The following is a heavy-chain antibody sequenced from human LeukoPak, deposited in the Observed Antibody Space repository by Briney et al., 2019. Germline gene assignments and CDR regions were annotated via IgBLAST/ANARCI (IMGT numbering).Heavy chain of an antibody. J-gene: IGHJ5*02. CDR2: INPNSGGT. CDR1: GYTFTGYY. CDR3: ARVRITIFGVTERWFDP. Sequence: GASVKVSCKASGYTFTGYYMHWVRQAPGQGLEWMGWINPNSGGTNYAQKFQGRVTMTRDTSISTAYMELSRLRSDDTAVYYCARVRITIFGVTERWFDPWVQGTLVTVSS. V-gene: IGHV1-2*02. D-gene: IGHD3-3*01.